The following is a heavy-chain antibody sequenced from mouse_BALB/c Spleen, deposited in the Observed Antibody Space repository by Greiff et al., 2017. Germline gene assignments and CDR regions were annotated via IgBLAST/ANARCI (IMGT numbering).Heavy chain of an antibody. Sequence: VKLVESGPGLVQPSQSLSITCTVSGFSLTSYGVHWVRQSPGKGLEWLGVIWSGGSTDYNAAFISRLSISKDNSKSQVFFKMNSLQANDTAIYYCAKDYYGKGGAMDYWGQGTSVTVSS. CDR1: GFSLTSYG. CDR3: AKDYYGKGGAMDY. D-gene: IGHD1-1*01. CDR2: IWSGGST. V-gene: IGHV2-2*02. J-gene: IGHJ4*01.